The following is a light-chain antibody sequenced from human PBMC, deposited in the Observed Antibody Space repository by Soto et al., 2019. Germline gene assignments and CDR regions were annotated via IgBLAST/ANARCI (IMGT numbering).Light chain of an antibody. CDR1: QSISSN. V-gene: IGKV3-15*01. CDR3: QHYNNWPLT. J-gene: IGKJ4*01. Sequence: EIVMTQSPATLSVSPGERATLSCRASQSISSNLAWYQQKPGQTPRLLIYGTSTRATGITARFSGRGSGTEFTLTISSLQSEDFAVYYCQHYNNWPLTFGGGTKVEIK. CDR2: GTS.